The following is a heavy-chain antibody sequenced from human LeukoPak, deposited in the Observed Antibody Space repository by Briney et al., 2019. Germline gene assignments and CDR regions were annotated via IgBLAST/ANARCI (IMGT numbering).Heavy chain of an antibody. CDR2: IYYSGST. CDR3: ATSVVGSSWYYYFDY. J-gene: IGHJ4*02. CDR1: GGSISSYY. Sequence: SETLSLTCTVSGGSISSYYWSWIRQPPGKGLEWIGYIYYSGSTNYNPSLKSRVTISVDTSKNQFSLKLNSVTAADTAVYYCATSVVGSSWYYYFDYWGQGTLVTVSS. V-gene: IGHV4-59*08. D-gene: IGHD6-13*01.